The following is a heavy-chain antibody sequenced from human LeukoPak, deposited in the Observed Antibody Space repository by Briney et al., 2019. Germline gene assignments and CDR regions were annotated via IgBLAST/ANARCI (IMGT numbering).Heavy chain of an antibody. V-gene: IGHV1-2*02. Sequence: GASVKVSCTASGSTFTGYYMHWVRQAPGQGLEWMGWINPNSGGTNYAQKFQGRVTMTRATYISTAYMELSRLRTDDTAVYYCARTVTIAAGNYFDYWGQGTLVTVSS. CDR2: INPNSGGT. D-gene: IGHD6-13*01. CDR3: ARTVTIAAGNYFDY. CDR1: GSTFTGYY. J-gene: IGHJ4*02.